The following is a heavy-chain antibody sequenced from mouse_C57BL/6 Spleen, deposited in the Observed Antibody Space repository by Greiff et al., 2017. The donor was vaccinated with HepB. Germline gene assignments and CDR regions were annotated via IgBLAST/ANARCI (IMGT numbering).Heavy chain of an antibody. Sequence: EVQLVESGAELVRPGASVKLSCTASGFNIKDDYMHWVKQRPEQGLEWIGWIDPENGDTEYASKFQGKATITADTSSNTAYLQLSSLTSEDTAVYYCTGIYYDYDEGGDYWGQGTTLTVSS. D-gene: IGHD2-4*01. CDR3: TGIYYDYDEGGDY. V-gene: IGHV14-4*01. CDR2: IDPENGDT. J-gene: IGHJ2*01. CDR1: GFNIKDDY.